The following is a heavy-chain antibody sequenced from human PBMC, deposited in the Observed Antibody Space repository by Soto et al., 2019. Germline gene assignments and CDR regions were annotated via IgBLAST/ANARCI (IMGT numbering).Heavy chain of an antibody. CDR3: ARHVGSYWYFDL. V-gene: IGHV3-33*01. J-gene: IGHJ2*01. CDR2: IWSDGNNT. Sequence: PGGSLRLSCAASGFMFSNHGMHWVRQAPGKGLEWVAVIWSDGNNTYYAESVRGRFTISTDNFKDTLYLQMNSLRVDDTAMYYCARHVGSYWYFDLWGRGTLVTVSS. D-gene: IGHD1-26*01. CDR1: GFMFSNHG.